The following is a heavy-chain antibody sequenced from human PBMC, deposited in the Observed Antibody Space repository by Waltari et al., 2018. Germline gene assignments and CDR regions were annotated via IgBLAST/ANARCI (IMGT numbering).Heavy chain of an antibody. D-gene: IGHD3-10*01. CDR1: GYTLTELS. V-gene: IGHV1-24*01. CDR2: FDPEDGET. Sequence: QVQLVQSGAEVKKPGASVKVSCKVSGYTLTELSMPCVRNAPGNGLEWMGGFDPEDGETIYAQKFQGRVTMTEDTSTDTAYMELSSLRSEDTAVYYCATVGYYASPSHYYYGMDVWGQGTTVAVSS. CDR3: ATVGYYASPSHYYYGMDV. J-gene: IGHJ6*02.